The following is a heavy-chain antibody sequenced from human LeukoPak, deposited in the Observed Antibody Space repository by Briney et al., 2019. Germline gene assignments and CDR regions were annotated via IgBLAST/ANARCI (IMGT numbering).Heavy chain of an antibody. CDR2: IYYSGST. D-gene: IGHD6-13*01. CDR3: ARGGIAAAGTFDY. CDR1: GGSISSYY. V-gene: IGHV4-59*12. Sequence: RSSETLSLTCTVSGGSISSYYWSWIRQPPRKGLEWIGYIYYSGSTNYNPSLKSRVTISVDTSKNLFSLKLSSVTAADTAVYYCARGGIAAAGTFDYWGQGTLVTVSS. J-gene: IGHJ4*02.